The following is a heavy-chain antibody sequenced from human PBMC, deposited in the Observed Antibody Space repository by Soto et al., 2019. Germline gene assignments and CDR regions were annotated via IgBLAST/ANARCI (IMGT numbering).Heavy chain of an antibody. CDR3: AGLGSYAADY. CDR1: GFTFTSSA. Sequence: SVKVSCKASGFTFTSSAVQWVRQARGQRLEWIGWIVVGRGKTDYAQKFQERVTITRDMSTSTVYMELSSLRSEDTDVYYCAGLGSYAADYWGQGTPVTVYS. J-gene: IGHJ4*02. D-gene: IGHD7-27*01. V-gene: IGHV1-58*01. CDR2: IVVGRGKT.